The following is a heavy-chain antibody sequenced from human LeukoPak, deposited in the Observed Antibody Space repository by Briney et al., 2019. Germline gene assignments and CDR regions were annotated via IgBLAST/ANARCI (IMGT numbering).Heavy chain of an antibody. CDR3: AHLLAYCGGDCYTNNRFDP. CDR2: IYWNDDK. D-gene: IGHD2-21*02. J-gene: IGHJ5*02. V-gene: IGHV2-5*01. CDR1: GFSLSTSGVG. Sequence: SGPTLVNPTQTLTLTFTFSGFSLSTSGVGVGWIRQPPGKALECLALIYWNDDKRYSPSLKSRLTITKDTSKNQVVLTMTNMDPVDTATYYCAHLLAYCGGDCYTNNRFDPWGQGTLVTVSS.